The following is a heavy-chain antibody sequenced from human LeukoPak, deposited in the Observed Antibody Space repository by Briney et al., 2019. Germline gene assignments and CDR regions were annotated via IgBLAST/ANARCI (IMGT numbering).Heavy chain of an antibody. V-gene: IGHV3-74*01. D-gene: IGHD3-16*01. CDR1: GFTFSAYW. J-gene: IGHJ5*02. CDR3: ARDRALSGPGGLKFDP. CDR2: INDAGSAT. Sequence: SGGSLRLSCAASGFTFSAYWMHWVRQAPGKGLEWVSRINDAGSATNYVDSVKGRFTISRDNAQNTLYLQMNSLRVGDTAIYYCARDRALSGPGGLKFDPWGQGTLVTVSS.